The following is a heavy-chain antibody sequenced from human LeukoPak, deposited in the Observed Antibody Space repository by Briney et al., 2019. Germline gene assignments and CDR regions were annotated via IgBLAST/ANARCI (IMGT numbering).Heavy chain of an antibody. J-gene: IGHJ5*02. CDR3: ARGRDGYDYAGFDP. V-gene: IGHV1-18*01. Sequence: ASVKVSCKASGYTFITYGISWVRQAPGQGFERMGWISSYNGNADYAQKFRGRVAMTTDPSTNTAYMELRSLGFDDSADYYCARGRDGYDYAGFDPWGQGTRVTVSS. CDR2: ISSYNGNA. D-gene: IGHD5-24*01. CDR1: GYTFITYG.